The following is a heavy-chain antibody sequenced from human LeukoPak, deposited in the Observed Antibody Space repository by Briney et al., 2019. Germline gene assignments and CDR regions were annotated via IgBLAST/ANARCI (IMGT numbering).Heavy chain of an antibody. J-gene: IGHJ4*02. Sequence: ASVKVSCKASGYTFTSYYMHWVRQAPGQGLEWMGIINPSGGSTSYAQKFQGRVTMTRDTSTSTVYMELSSLRSEDTAVYYCARDVTYYYDSSGYYSIGYWGQGTLVTVSS. V-gene: IGHV1-46*01. CDR1: GYTFTSYY. CDR2: INPSGGST. CDR3: ARDVTYYYDSSGYYSIGY. D-gene: IGHD3-22*01.